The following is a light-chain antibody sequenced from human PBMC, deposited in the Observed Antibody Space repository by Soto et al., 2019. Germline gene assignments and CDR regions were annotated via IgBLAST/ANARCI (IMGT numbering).Light chain of an antibody. V-gene: IGKV1-5*01. J-gene: IGKJ2*03. Sequence: DIQLTQSPSFLSASVGDRVTITCRASQDISRWLAWYQQKPGKAPVLLIYDASTLQGGVPSRVSGTGSGTEFTLTISTLQPEDFATYYCQQYNAYYSFGKGTKVDIK. CDR3: QQYNAYYS. CDR1: QDISRW. CDR2: DAS.